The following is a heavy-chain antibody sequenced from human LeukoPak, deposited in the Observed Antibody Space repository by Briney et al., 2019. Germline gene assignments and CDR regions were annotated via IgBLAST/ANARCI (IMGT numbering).Heavy chain of an antibody. CDR3: ARDEYGRAAAGTFDY. J-gene: IGHJ4*02. CDR1: GYTFTSYY. Sequence: GASVKVSCKASGYTFTSYYMHWVRQAPGQGLEWMGIINPSGGSTSYAQKFQGRVTMTRDMSTSTDYMELSSLRSEDTAVYYCARDEYGRAAAGTFDYWGQGTLVTVSS. D-gene: IGHD6-13*01. V-gene: IGHV1-46*01. CDR2: INPSGGST.